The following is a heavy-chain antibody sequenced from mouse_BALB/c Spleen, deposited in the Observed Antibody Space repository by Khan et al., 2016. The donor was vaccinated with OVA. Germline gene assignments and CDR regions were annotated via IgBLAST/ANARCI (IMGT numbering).Heavy chain of an antibody. V-gene: IGHV1-9*01. CDR1: GYTFSSYW. CDR3: AREAGTTYGMDY. J-gene: IGHJ4*01. Sequence: VQLQQSGAELMKPGASVKISCKATGYTFSSYWIEWVKQRPGHGLEWIGEILPGRGNSNYNEKFKDKATFTADTSSNIDYMQLSSLTSEDSAVYYCAREAGTTYGMDYWGQGTSATVSS. D-gene: IGHD4-1*01. CDR2: ILPGRGNS.